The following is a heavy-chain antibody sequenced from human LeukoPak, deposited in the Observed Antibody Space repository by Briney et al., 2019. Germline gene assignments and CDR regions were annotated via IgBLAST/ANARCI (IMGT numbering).Heavy chain of an antibody. D-gene: IGHD1-26*01. CDR1: GGSISSSSYY. CDR2: IYYSGST. Sequence: KPSETLSLTCTVSGGSISSSSYYWGWIRQPPGKGLEGIGSIYYSGSTYYNPSLKSRVTISVDTSKNQFSLNLSSVTAADTAVYYCASLSPGQWELPPSDYYGVDVWGQGTTVTVSS. J-gene: IGHJ6*02. CDR3: ASLSPGQWELPPSDYYGVDV. V-gene: IGHV4-39*07.